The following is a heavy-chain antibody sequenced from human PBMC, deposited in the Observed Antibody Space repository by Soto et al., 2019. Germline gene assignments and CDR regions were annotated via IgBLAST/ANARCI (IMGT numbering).Heavy chain of an antibody. CDR1: GFSFSDHY. Sequence: DVQLVQSGGGLVQPGGSLRLSCVGSGFSFSDHYMDWVRLAPGTGMEWVARIRKEPNGYSTQYAASVKGRFTIARDDSKISLYIQWNSLSTDDTTVYYCARGRSYAPCDYWCQGTLVSVPS. CDR3: ARGRSYAPCDY. J-gene: IGHJ4*02. CDR2: IRKEPNGYST. V-gene: IGHV3-72*01. D-gene: IGHD1-26*01.